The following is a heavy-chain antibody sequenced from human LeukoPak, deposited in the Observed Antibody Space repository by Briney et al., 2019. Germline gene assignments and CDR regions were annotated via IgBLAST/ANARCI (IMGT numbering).Heavy chain of an antibody. CDR1: GFTFSSFS. V-gene: IGHV3-21*01. CDR3: ARDNQPGIAAY. CDR2: ISSSSSFI. Sequence: GGSLRLSCAASGFTFSSFSLNWVRQAPGKGLEWVSSISSSSSFIYYADSVKGRFTISRDNAKNSLYLQMNSLRAEDTAVYYCARDNQPGIAAYWGQGTLVTASS. J-gene: IGHJ4*02. D-gene: IGHD6-13*01.